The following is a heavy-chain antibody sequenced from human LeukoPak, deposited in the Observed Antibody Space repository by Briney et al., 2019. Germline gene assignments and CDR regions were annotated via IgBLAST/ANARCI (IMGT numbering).Heavy chain of an antibody. CDR2: MNPNSGNT. Sequence: VASVTVSCKASGGTFSSYAISWVREAPGQGLEWMGWMNPNSGNTGYAQKFQGRVTITRNTSISTAYMELSSLRSEDTAVYYCARGRGTTDYWGQGTLVTVSS. D-gene: IGHD1-1*01. V-gene: IGHV1-8*03. CDR1: GGTFSSYA. CDR3: ARGRGTTDY. J-gene: IGHJ4*02.